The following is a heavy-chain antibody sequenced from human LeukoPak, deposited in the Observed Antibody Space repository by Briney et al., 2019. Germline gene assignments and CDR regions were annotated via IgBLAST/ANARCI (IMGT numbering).Heavy chain of an antibody. J-gene: IGHJ4*02. V-gene: IGHV4-34*01. D-gene: IGHD3-22*01. CDR2: INHSGST. Sequence: SETLSLTCAVYGGSFSGYYWSWIRQPPGKGLEWIGEINHSGSTNYNPSLKSRATISVDTSKNQFSLKLSSVTAADTAVYYCARGYYDSSVLTRKRSYYFDYWGQGTLVTVSS. CDR1: GGSFSGYY. CDR3: ARGYYDSSVLTRKRSYYFDY.